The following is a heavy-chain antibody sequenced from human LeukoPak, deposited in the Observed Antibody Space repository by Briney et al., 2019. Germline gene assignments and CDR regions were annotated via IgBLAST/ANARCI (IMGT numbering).Heavy chain of an antibody. V-gene: IGHV3-23*01. CDR1: GFTFSSYA. Sequence: GGSLRLSCAASGFTFSSYAMSWVRQAPGKGLEWVSAISGSGGSTYYADSVKGRFTISRDNSKNTLYLQMNSLRAEDTAVYYCAKDSRYYYDSSGFRFDPWGQGTLVTVSS. D-gene: IGHD3-22*01. J-gene: IGHJ5*02. CDR3: AKDSRYYYDSSGFRFDP. CDR2: ISGSGGST.